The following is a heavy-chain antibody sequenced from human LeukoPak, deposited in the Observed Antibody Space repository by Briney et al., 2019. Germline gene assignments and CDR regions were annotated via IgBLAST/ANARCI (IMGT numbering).Heavy chain of an antibody. V-gene: IGHV1-2*02. CDR3: ARDPCGKDWFDP. CDR2: INPNSGGT. J-gene: IGHJ5*02. Sequence: ASVKVPCMGSGYTFTGHYMHLVGQAPGQGLEWMGWINPNSGGTKYAQKFQDRVTMTRDTSISTAYMELSRLRSEDTAVYYSARDPCGKDWFDPWGQGTLVTVSS. D-gene: IGHD1-26*01. CDR1: GYTFTGHY.